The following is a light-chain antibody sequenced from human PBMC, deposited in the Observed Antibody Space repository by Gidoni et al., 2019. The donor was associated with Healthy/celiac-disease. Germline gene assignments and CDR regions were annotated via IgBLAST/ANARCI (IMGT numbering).Light chain of an antibody. CDR1: QSISSY. CDR2: DAS. V-gene: IGKV1-39*01. J-gene: IGKJ4*01. CDR3: QQSYSTSLLT. Sequence: DIQMTQSPSSLSASVGERLTITCRASQSISSYLNWYQQKPGTAPKLLIYDASSLQSGVPSRFSGSGSGTDLTLTISSLQPEDVATYYCQQSYSTSLLTFGGGTKVEIK.